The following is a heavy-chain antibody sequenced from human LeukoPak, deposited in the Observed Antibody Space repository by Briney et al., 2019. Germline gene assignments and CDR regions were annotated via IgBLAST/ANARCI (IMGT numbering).Heavy chain of an antibody. CDR3: ATIRRGSIYGYFDF. CDR1: GASMSTHY. CDR2: LLDSWRT. V-gene: IGHV4-59*11. D-gene: IGHD5-18*01. J-gene: IGHJ4*02. Sequence: SGTLSLACTVSGASMSTHYWSWLRQPPGKGLEWIGYLLDSWRTKDNPSLQSRVTLSADTSKNQFSLRLTSVTAADTAVYYCATIRRGSIYGYFDFWGQGILVTVSS.